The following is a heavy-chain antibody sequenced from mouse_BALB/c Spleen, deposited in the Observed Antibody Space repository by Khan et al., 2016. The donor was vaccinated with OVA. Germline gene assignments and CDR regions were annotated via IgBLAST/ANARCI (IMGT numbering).Heavy chain of an antibody. J-gene: IGHJ2*01. D-gene: IGHD2-3*01. CDR2: ISSGSKTT. V-gene: IGHV5-17*02. CDR3: ARTGYYDFDY. CDR1: GFTFSGSG. Sequence: EVELVESGGGLVQPGGSRKLSCAASGFTFSGSGMHWVRQAPEKGLEWVAYISSGSKTTNYADTVKGRFNISRDNSKNTLFLQTTSLRSEDTAMYVCARTGYYDFDYWGQGTTLTVSS.